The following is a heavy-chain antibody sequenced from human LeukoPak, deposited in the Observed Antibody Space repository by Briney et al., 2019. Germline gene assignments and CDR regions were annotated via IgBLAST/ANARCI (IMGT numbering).Heavy chain of an antibody. CDR2: IYYSGST. J-gene: IGHJ4*02. V-gene: IGHV4-59*01. D-gene: IGHD3-3*01. CDR1: GGSISSYY. CDR3: ARVGVLRFLEWPFIDY. Sequence: SETLSLTCTVSGGSISSYYWSWIRQPPGKGLEWIGYIYYSGSTNYNPSLKSRVTISVDTSKNQFSLKLSSVTAADTAVYYCARVGVLRFLEWPFIDYWGQGTLVTVSS.